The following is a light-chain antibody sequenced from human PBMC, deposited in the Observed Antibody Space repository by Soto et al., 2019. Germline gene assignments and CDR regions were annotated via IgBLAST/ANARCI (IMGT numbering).Light chain of an antibody. V-gene: IGKV1-12*01. J-gene: IGKJ1*01. Sequence: DIQMTQAPSSVSASVGDTVTITCRASQDINSRLAWFQQQPGRPPKYVIQAATMLQSGFPSRFAGSGSGRDFTLTIHTLHPEDSATYYCLQVANFPRTFGQGTKVDIK. CDR3: LQVANFPRT. CDR2: AAT. CDR1: QDINSR.